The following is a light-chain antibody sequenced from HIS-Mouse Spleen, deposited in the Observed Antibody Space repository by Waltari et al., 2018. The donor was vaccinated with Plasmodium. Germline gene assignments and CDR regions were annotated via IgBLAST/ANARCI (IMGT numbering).Light chain of an antibody. V-gene: IGLV2-23*01. J-gene: IGLJ1*01. Sequence: QSALTQPASVSGSPGQSITISCTGTSSDVGSYNLVSWYQQHPGQAPKLMNYAGSKRPSGVSNRFSGSKSGNTASLTISGLQAEDEADYYCCSYAGSSTYVFGTGTKVTVL. CDR3: CSYAGSSTYV. CDR1: SSDVGSYNL. CDR2: AGS.